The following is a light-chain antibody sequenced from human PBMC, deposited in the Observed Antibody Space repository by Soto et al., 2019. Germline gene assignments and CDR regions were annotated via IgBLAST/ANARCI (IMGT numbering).Light chain of an antibody. CDR3: HQYGSSPFT. Sequence: EVVLTQSPATLSLSPGERATLSCRANQSVSANYLAWYQQKPGQAPRLLIYGASSRATGIPDRFSGSGSGTAFTLTISTLEPEDFAVFYCHQYGSSPFTFGPGTKVDIK. V-gene: IGKV3-20*01. J-gene: IGKJ3*01. CDR2: GAS. CDR1: QSVSANY.